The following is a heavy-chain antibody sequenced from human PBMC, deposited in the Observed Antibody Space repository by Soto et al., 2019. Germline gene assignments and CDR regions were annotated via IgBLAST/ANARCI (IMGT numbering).Heavy chain of an antibody. CDR3: SRDGDFYGLDV. V-gene: IGHV3-49*04. J-gene: IGHJ6*02. CDR2: IRGSTYGGTT. Sequence: PGGSLRLSWSFSGFTSDGYEYALTWVRQAPGKGLQWLGLIRGSTYGGTTEYAASVKGRVTISRDYSKGITYLQMNSLKTEDTAVYYCSRDGDFYGLDVQDQGPTETVS. D-gene: IGHD3-3*01. CDR1: GFTSDGYEYA.